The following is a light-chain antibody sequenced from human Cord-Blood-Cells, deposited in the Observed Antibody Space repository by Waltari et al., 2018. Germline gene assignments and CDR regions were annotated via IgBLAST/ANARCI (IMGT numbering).Light chain of an antibody. CDR1: ISDSGVYNY. J-gene: IGLJ3*02. Sequence: QSALPQPASLSRSAGPSLTICCTATISDSGVYNYFSWYQQHPGKAPKLMIYEVSNRPSGVSNRFSGSKSGNTASLTISGLQAEDEADYYCSSYTSSSTLVFGGGTKLTVL. CDR3: SSYTSSSTLV. V-gene: IGLV2-14*01. CDR2: EVS.